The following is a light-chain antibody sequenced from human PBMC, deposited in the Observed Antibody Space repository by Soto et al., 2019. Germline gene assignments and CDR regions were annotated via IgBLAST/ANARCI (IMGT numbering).Light chain of an antibody. CDR1: QSVSSN. CDR2: GAS. CDR3: QQYNNWPRT. Sequence: IVRTPCPANLSASPGERVTHYCRASQSVSSNLAWYQQKPGQAPRLLIYGASTRATGIPARFSGSGSGTEFTLTISSLQSEDFAVYYCQQYNNWPRTIGQGTKVDIK. V-gene: IGKV3-15*01. J-gene: IGKJ1*01.